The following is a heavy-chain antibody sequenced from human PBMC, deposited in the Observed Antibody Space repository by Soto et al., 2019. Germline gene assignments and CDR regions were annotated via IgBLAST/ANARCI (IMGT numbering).Heavy chain of an antibody. Sequence: GGSLRLSCAASGFTFSSYAMSWVRQAPGKGLEWVSAISGSGGSTYYADSVKGRFTTSRDNSKNTLYLQMNSLRAEDTAVYYCAKDLRYNWNYYSDYWGQGTLVTVSS. V-gene: IGHV3-23*01. D-gene: IGHD1-7*01. CDR3: AKDLRYNWNYYSDY. J-gene: IGHJ4*02. CDR2: ISGSGGST. CDR1: GFTFSSYA.